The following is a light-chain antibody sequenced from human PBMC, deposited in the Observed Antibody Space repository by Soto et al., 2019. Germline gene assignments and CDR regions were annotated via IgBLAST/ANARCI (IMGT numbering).Light chain of an antibody. CDR3: QTWGTGIVV. J-gene: IGLJ2*01. CDR1: SGHSSYA. CDR2: LNSDGSH. V-gene: IGLV4-69*01. Sequence: QLVVTQSPSATASLGASVKLTCTLSSGHSSYAIAWHQQQPEKGPRYLMKLNSDGSHSKGDGIPDRFSGSSSGAERYLTISSLQSVDQADYYYQTWGTGIVVFGGGTKLTVL.